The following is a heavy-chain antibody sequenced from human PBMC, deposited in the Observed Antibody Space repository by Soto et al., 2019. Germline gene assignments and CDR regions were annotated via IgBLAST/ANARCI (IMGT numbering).Heavy chain of an antibody. V-gene: IGHV4-4*02. CDR3: ARLSFSYGVDV. J-gene: IGHJ6*02. CDR1: DGSISSANW. Sequence: SETLSLTCAVSDGSISSANWWTWVRQPPGKGLEWIGEIYHGGSTSYNPSLKSRVTLSLDKFKNHFSLNLTSVTAADTAVYYCARLSFSYGVDVWGQGTTVTVSS. CDR2: IYHGGST.